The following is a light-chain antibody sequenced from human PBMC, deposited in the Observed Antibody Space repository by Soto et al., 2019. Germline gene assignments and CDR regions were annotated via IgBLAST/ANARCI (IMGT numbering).Light chain of an antibody. CDR3: MQALQTPLT. CDR2: LGS. J-gene: IGKJ4*01. Sequence: DIVMTQSPLSLPVIPGEPASLSCRSSQSLLHSNGYNYLDWYLQKPGQSPQLLIYLGSNRASGVPDRFSGSGSGTDFTLKISRVEAEDVGVYYCMQALQTPLTFGGGTKVDI. CDR1: QSLLHSNGYNY. V-gene: IGKV2-28*01.